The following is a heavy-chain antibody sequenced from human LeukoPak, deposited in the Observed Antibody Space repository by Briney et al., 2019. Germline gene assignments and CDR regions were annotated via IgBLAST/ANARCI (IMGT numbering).Heavy chain of an antibody. Sequence: PGGSLRLSCAASGFIFSDAWMSWVRQAPGQGLEWVGRVRSVAAGGATEYAAPVEGRFILSRDDSKYTLSLQMNSLQIEDTAVYFCVTDTVVPLAQIDHWGQGAPVTVSS. D-gene: IGHD4/OR15-4a*01. J-gene: IGHJ4*02. CDR2: VRSVAAGGAT. V-gene: IGHV3-15*01. CDR1: GFIFSDAW. CDR3: VTDTVVPLAQIDH.